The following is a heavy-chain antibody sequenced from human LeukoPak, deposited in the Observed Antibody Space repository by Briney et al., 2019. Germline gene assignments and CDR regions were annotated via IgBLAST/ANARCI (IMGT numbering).Heavy chain of an antibody. CDR3: ARHTNDYGGYGDY. J-gene: IGHJ4*02. CDR2: IYPGDSDT. V-gene: IGHV5-51*01. D-gene: IGHD4-23*01. CDR1: GYRFTSYW. Sequence: GESLKISCKGSGYRFTSYWIGWVRQMPGKGLEWMGIIYPGDSDTRYSPSFQGQVTISADKSISAAYLQWCSLKASDTAMYYCARHTNDYGGYGDYWGQGTLVTVSS.